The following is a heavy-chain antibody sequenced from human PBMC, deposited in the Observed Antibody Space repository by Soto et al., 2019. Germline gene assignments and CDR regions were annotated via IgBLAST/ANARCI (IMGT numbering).Heavy chain of an antibody. J-gene: IGHJ5*02. CDR1: GGSISSGGYY. CDR2: IYYSGST. V-gene: IGHV4-31*03. CDR3: ARVGGINWFDP. Sequence: QVQLQESGPGLVKPSQTLSLTCTVSGGSISSGGYYWSWIRQHPGKGLEWIWYIYYSGSTYYNPSRKSRFTLSVDTSKPQFSLKLSSVPAADTAVYYCARVGGINWFDPWDQGTLVTVSS. D-gene: IGHD1-20*01.